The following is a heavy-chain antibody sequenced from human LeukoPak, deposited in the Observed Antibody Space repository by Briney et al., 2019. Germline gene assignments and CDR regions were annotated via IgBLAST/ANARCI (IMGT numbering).Heavy chain of an antibody. V-gene: IGHV3-20*01. D-gene: IGHD6-13*01. CDR1: GFTFDDYG. J-gene: IGHJ6*02. Sequence: GGSLRLSCAASGFTFDDYGMSWVRQAPGKGLECVSGINWNGGSTGYADSVKGRFTISRDNAKNTLYLQMNSLRAEDTALYHCARGIIAAALCGMDVWGQGTTVTVSS. CDR3: ARGIIAAALCGMDV. CDR2: INWNGGST.